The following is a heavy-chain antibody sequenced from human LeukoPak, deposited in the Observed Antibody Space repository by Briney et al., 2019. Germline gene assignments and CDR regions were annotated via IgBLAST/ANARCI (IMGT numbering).Heavy chain of an antibody. CDR2: IIPIFGTA. D-gene: IGHD1-1*01. Sequence: ASVKVSCKASGGTFSSYAISWVRQAPGQGLEWMGGIIPIFGTANYAQKFQGRVTITADESTSTAYMELSSLRSEDTAVYYCARSPTAGGTGGGNYWGKETLAPVS. V-gene: IGHV1-69*13. J-gene: IGHJ4*02. CDR3: ARSPTAGGTGGGNY. CDR1: GGTFSSYA.